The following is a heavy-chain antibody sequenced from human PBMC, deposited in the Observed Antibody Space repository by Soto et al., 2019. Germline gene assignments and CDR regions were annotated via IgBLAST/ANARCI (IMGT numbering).Heavy chain of an antibody. CDR2: ISGSGGST. CDR1: GFTFSSYA. V-gene: IGHV3-23*01. CDR3: ATPWGQWLRLPPDY. J-gene: IGHJ4*02. Sequence: EVQLLESGGGLVQPGGSLRLSCAASGFTFSSYAMSWVRQAPGKGLEWVSAISGSGGSTYYADSVKGRFTISRDNSKNTLYLQMNSLRAEDTAVYYCATPWGQWLRLPPDYWGQGTLVTVSS. D-gene: IGHD5-12*01.